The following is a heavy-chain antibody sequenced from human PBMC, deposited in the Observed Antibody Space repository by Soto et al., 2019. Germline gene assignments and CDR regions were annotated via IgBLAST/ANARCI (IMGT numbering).Heavy chain of an antibody. D-gene: IGHD6-13*01. Sequence: SVKVSCKASGGTFSSYAISWVRQAPGQGLEWMGGIIPIFGTANYAQKFQGRVTITADESTSTAYMELSSLRSEDTAVYYCAREEYSSRWTPNGGTFDYWGQGTLVTVSS. J-gene: IGHJ4*02. CDR3: AREEYSSRWTPNGGTFDY. V-gene: IGHV1-69*13. CDR2: IIPIFGTA. CDR1: GGTFSSYA.